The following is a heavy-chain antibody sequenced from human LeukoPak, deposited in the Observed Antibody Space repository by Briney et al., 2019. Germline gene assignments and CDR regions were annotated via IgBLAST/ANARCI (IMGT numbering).Heavy chain of an antibody. Sequence: SETLSLTCAVYGGSFSGYYWSWIRQPPGKGLEWIGEINHSGSTNYNPSLKSQVTISVDKSKNQFSLKLSSVTAADTAVYYCARTRRITNYYYYMDVWGKGTTVTVSS. CDR3: ARTRRITNYYYYMDV. D-gene: IGHD3-10*01. CDR2: INHSGST. J-gene: IGHJ6*03. CDR1: GGSFSGYY. V-gene: IGHV4-34*01.